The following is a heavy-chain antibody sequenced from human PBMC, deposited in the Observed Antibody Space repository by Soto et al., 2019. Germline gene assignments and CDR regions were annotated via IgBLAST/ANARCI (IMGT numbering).Heavy chain of an antibody. CDR3: AKLVAATPYYYYYYGMDV. CDR2: ISYDGSNK. Sequence: QVQLVESGGGVVQPGRSLRLSCAASGFTFSSYGMHWVRQAPGKGLEWVAVISYDGSNKYYADSVKGRFTISRDNSKNTLYLQMNSLRAEDTAVYYCAKLVAATPYYYYYYGMDVWGQGTTVTVSS. CDR1: GFTFSSYG. D-gene: IGHD2-15*01. J-gene: IGHJ6*02. V-gene: IGHV3-30*18.